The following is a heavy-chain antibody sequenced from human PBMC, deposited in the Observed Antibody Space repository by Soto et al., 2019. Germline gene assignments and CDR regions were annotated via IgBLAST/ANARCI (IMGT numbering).Heavy chain of an antibody. CDR1: GGTFSSYT. J-gene: IGHJ4*02. Sequence: QVQLVQSGAEVKKPGSSVKVSCKASGGTFSSYTISWVRQAPGQGLEWVGRIIPILGIANYAQKFQGRVTITADKSTSTAYMELSSLRSEDTAVYYCARTLTPMNRMEDYFDYWGQGTLVTVSS. D-gene: IGHD3-22*01. V-gene: IGHV1-69*02. CDR3: ARTLTPMNRMEDYFDY. CDR2: IIPILGIA.